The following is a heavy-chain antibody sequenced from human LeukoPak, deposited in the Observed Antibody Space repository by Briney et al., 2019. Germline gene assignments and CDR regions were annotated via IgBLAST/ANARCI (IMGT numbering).Heavy chain of an antibody. Sequence: GGSLSLYCAASGFTFSSYGMHWVRQAPGKGLEWLAVIWYDGSNIYYADPVKGRFAISRDKSKNTLYLQISSLRAEDTAVYYCARARNDYDTSSFSALDYWGQGTLVTVSS. D-gene: IGHD3-22*01. CDR1: GFTFSSYG. CDR3: ARARNDYDTSSFSALDY. CDR2: IWYDGSNI. J-gene: IGHJ4*02. V-gene: IGHV3-33*01.